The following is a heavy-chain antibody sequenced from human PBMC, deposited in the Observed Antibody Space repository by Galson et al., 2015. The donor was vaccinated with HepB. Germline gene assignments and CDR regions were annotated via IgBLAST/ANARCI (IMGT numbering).Heavy chain of an antibody. J-gene: IGHJ4*02. CDR3: AKAGPPSYYYDSSGKGYYFDY. CDR1: GFTFSSYA. Sequence: SLRLSCAASGFTFSSYAMSWVRQAPGKGLEWVSAISGSGGSTYYADSVKGRFTISRDNSKNTLYLQMNSLRAEDTAVYYCAKAGPPSYYYDSSGKGYYFDYWGQGTLVTVSS. D-gene: IGHD3-22*01. CDR2: ISGSGGST. V-gene: IGHV3-23*01.